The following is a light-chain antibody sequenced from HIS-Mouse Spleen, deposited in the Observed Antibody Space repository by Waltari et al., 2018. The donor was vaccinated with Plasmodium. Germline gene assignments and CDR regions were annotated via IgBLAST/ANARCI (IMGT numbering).Light chain of an antibody. CDR3: QQYDNLPLT. Sequence: EIVMTQSPATLSVSPGERATLSCRASQRVSSNLAWYQQKPGQAPRLLIYGASNLETVVPSRFSGSGSGTDFTFTISSLQPEDIATYYCQQYDNLPLTFGGWTKVEIK. CDR2: GAS. J-gene: IGKJ4*01. V-gene: IGKV3-15*01. CDR1: QRVSSN.